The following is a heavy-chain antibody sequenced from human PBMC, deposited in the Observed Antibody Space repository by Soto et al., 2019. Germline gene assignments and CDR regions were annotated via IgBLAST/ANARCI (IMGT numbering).Heavy chain of an antibody. Sequence: AVHVSRQSSVGTFSSYAISWVRQPPGQGLEWMGVMSLIFGTANYAQKFQGRVTKTGFESTSTAYMELRSLRTEDTAVYYCARAGLVVPAPMLVFYYSGMDVWGQGTTVTVSS. CDR1: VGTFSSYA. D-gene: IGHD2-2*01. V-gene: IGHV1-69*13. CDR2: MSLIFGTA. J-gene: IGHJ6*02. CDR3: ARAGLVVPAPMLVFYYSGMDV.